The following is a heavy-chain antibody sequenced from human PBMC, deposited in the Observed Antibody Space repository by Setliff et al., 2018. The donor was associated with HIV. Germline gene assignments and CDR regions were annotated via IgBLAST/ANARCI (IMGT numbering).Heavy chain of an antibody. CDR2: IYQSGST. J-gene: IGHJ4*02. CDR1: GGSISSHY. V-gene: IGHV4-59*04. CDR3: ARLDTVMLYTDC. D-gene: IGHD3-16*01. Sequence: ASETLSLTCTVSGGSISSHYWSWFRQPPGKGLEYIGSIYQSGSTYYSPSLKSRISMSIDTSKDQFSLRLKSVTASDMAVYYCARLDTVMLYTDCWGQGTLVTVSS.